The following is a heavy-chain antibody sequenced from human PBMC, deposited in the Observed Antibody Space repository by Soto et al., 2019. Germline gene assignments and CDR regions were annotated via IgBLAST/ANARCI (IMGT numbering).Heavy chain of an antibody. CDR3: ARDNYGDFVGNAMDV. CDR1: GGTFSSYA. CDR2: IIPILGTA. D-gene: IGHD4-17*01. V-gene: IGHV1-69*01. J-gene: IGHJ6*02. Sequence: QVQLVQSGAEVKIPGSSVKVSCKASGGTFSSYAISWVRQAPGQELEYMGGIIPILGTANYAQKFQGRVSITADESTSTAYLELSSLRSEDSAVYYCARDNYGDFVGNAMDVWGQGTTVTVSS.